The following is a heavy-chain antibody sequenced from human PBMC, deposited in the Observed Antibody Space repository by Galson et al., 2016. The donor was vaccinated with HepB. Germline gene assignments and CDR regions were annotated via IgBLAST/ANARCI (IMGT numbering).Heavy chain of an antibody. D-gene: IGHD6-13*01. J-gene: IGHJ4*02. Sequence: SLRLSCAASGFTFSTYGMHWVRQAPGKGLEWVALISYDGKSESYADSVKGRVTISRDNSKNTLYLQMNSLRAEDTAVYYCAKGGIAAAGTPWGFDYWGQGTLVTVSS. CDR3: AKGGIAAAGTPWGFDY. CDR2: ISYDGKSE. CDR1: GFTFSTYG. V-gene: IGHV3-30*18.